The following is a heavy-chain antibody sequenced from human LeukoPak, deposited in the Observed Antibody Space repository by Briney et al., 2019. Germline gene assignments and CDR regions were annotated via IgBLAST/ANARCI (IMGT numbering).Heavy chain of an antibody. CDR3: ARRRVGYSYGEFDY. CDR2: INPGDSDT. V-gene: IGHV5-51*01. J-gene: IGHJ4*02. Sequence: PGEPLKISCKGSGYSFTTYWIGWVRQMPGKGLEWMGIINPGDSDTRYSPSFQGQVTISADKSISTTYLQWTSLKASDTAMYYCARRRVGYSYGEFDYWGQGTLVTVSS. CDR1: GYSFTTYW. D-gene: IGHD5-18*01.